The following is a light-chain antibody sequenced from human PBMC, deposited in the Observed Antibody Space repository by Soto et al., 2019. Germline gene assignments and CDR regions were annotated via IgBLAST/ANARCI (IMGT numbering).Light chain of an antibody. CDR1: QSVSSSY. J-gene: IGKJ4*01. Sequence: IGLTQSPCTVSFSTGERATLSCRASQSVSSSYLAWYQQKPGQAPRLLIYGASNRATGIPARFSGSGSGTDYTLTIISRQSEDFSVYYCRPYNNWPLTFGGGTKVDIK. V-gene: IGKV3-20*01. CDR2: GAS. CDR3: RPYNNWPLT.